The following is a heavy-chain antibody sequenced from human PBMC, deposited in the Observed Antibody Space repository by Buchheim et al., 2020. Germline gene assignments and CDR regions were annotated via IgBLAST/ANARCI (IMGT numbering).Heavy chain of an antibody. D-gene: IGHD2-2*01. V-gene: IGHV4-4*02. J-gene: IGHJ4*02. Sequence: QVQLQESGPGLVKPSGTLSLTCAVSGGSITSSHWWTWVRQPPGKGLEWIGEIYHTGSTTYRPSLASRVTTLVDRSKNQFSPTLRSVTAADTGFYYCARDPSSSATLDSWGQGTL. CDR1: GGSITSSHW. CDR3: ARDPSSSATLDS. CDR2: IYHTGST.